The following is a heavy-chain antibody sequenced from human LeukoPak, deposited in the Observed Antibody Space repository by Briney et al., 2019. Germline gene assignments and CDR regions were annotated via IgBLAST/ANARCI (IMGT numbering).Heavy chain of an antibody. V-gene: IGHV4-39*01. CDR2: MSYSGRA. Sequence: PSETLSLTCNVSGGSISSSSYYWGWIRQPPGKTLEGIGTMSYSGRANYNPSLKSRVTISADTSKNQFSLNLSPVTAADTAVYYCARRAMSSGYDGWYFDLWGRGTLVTVSS. J-gene: IGHJ2*01. CDR3: ARRAMSSGYDGWYFDL. D-gene: IGHD3-22*01. CDR1: GGSISSSSYY.